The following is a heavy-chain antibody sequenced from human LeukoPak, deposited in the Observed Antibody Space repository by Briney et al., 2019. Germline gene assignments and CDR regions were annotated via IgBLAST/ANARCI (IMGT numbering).Heavy chain of an antibody. CDR1: GGTFSGYY. CDR3: ARRVKGATGSPYGY. Sequence: KPSETLSLTCAVYGGTFSGYYWSWLRQPPGKGLEWIGEINHSGSTNYNPSLKSRVTISVDTSKNQFSLKLNSVTAADTAVYYCARRVKGATGSPYGYWGQGTLVTVSS. D-gene: IGHD1-26*01. J-gene: IGHJ4*02. V-gene: IGHV4-34*01. CDR2: INHSGST.